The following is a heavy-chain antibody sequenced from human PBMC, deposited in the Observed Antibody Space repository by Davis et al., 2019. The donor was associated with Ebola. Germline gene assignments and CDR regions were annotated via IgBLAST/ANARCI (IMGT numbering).Heavy chain of an antibody. D-gene: IGHD6-13*01. CDR1: GYTFTSYD. CDR2: MNPNSGNA. CDR3: ARANWATVGTRWFDT. V-gene: IGHV1-8*01. J-gene: IGHJ5*02. Sequence: AASVKVSCKASGYTFTSYDINWVRQATGQGLEWMGWMNPNSGNAGYAQKFQGRVTMTRNTSITTAYMELSSLRSEDTAVYYCARANWATVGTRWFDTWGQGTLVTVSS.